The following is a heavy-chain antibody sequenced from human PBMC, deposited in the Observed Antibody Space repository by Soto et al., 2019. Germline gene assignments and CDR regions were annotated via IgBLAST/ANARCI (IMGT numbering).Heavy chain of an antibody. Sequence: QVQLVQSGSELKKPGASVKVSCKVPESDGITWVRQARGQGLEWMGWINRYNGITNYAYEFQDRVTMTIDTTTRTGYMALRSLRSDDTAVYYCANRGNPLMDVWGQGTTVTVSS. V-gene: IGHV1-18*01. CDR1: ESDG. CDR3: ANRGNPLMDV. J-gene: IGHJ6*02. CDR2: INRYNGIT.